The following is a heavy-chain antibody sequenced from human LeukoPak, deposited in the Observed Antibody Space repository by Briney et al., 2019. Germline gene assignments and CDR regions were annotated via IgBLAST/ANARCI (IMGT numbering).Heavy chain of an antibody. CDR3: TTGLYDSSGYYHGRGLDY. Sequence: GGSLRLSCAASGFTFSNAWMSWVRQAPGKGLEWVGRIKSKTDGGTTDYAAPVKGRFTISRDDSKNTLYLQMNSLKTEDTAVYYCTTGLYDSSGYYHGRGLDYWGQGTLVTVSS. J-gene: IGHJ4*02. CDR1: GFTFSNAW. CDR2: IKSKTDGGTT. D-gene: IGHD3-22*01. V-gene: IGHV3-15*01.